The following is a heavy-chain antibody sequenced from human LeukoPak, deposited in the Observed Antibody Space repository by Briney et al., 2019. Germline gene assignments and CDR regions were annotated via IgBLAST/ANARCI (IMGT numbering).Heavy chain of an antibody. V-gene: IGHV1-46*01. CDR1: GYTFTSYY. CDR2: INPSGGST. Sequence: ASVKVSCKASGYTFTSYYMHWVRQARGQGLEWMGIINPSGGSTSYAQKFQGRVTMTRDMSTSTVYMELSSLRSEDTAVYYCARDPSDYGGDFDYWGQGTLVTVSS. J-gene: IGHJ4*02. CDR3: ARDPSDYGGDFDY. D-gene: IGHD4-23*01.